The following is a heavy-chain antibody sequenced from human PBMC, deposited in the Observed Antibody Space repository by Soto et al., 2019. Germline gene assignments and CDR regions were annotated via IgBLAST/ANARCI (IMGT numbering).Heavy chain of an antibody. Sequence: SETLSLTCAVYGGSFSGYYWSWIRQPPGKGLEWIGEINHSGSTNYNPSLKSRVTISVDTSKNQFSLKLSSVTAADTAVYYCANPVGDSNNVWGQGTTVTVSS. CDR2: INHSGST. CDR1: GGSFSGYY. J-gene: IGHJ6*02. D-gene: IGHD3-10*01. V-gene: IGHV4-34*01. CDR3: ANPVGDSNNV.